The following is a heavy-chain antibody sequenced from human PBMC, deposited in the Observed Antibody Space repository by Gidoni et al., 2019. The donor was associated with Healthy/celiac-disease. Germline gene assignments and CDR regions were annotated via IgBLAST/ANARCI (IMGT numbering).Heavy chain of an antibody. J-gene: IGHJ4*02. CDR3: ARDHHGPDYGDYHVDY. V-gene: IGHV1-18*01. D-gene: IGHD4-17*01. CDR2: ISSYNGNT. Sequence: QVQLVQSGAEVKTARDSVRVAWKTAGYTFTSYGISWVRQAPGQGLEWMGWISSYNGNTHYAQKLQGRVTMTTDTPTSSAYMELRSLRADDTAGYYCARDHHGPDYGDYHVDYWGQGTLVTVSS. CDR1: GYTFTSYG.